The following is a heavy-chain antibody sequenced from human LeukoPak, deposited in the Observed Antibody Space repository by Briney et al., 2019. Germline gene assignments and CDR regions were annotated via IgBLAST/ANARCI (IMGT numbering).Heavy chain of an antibody. CDR2: LSGSGIST. CDR3: AKGTTGLSSSWLFDY. CDR1: GFTLSSYA. J-gene: IGHJ4*02. V-gene: IGHV3-23*01. D-gene: IGHD6-13*01. Sequence: GGSLRLSCVASGFTLSSYAMSWVRQAPGKGLEWVSALSGSGISTYYAYSVGGRFILSRDSSQKTLVLSMNSLHGEDTALYDCAKGTTGLSSSWLFDYWGQGTLVTVSS.